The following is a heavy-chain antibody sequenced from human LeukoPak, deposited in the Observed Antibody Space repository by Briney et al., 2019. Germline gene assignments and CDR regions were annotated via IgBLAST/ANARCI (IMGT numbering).Heavy chain of an antibody. V-gene: IGHV4-34*01. CDR3: ARARVVVVPAAGEYYYGMDV. CDR2: INHSGST. D-gene: IGHD2-2*01. CDR1: GGSSSGYY. J-gene: IGHJ6*02. Sequence: SETLSLTCAVYGGSSSGYYWSWIRQPPGKGLEWIGEINHSGSTNYNPSLKSRVTISVDTSKNQFSLKLSSVTAADTAVYYCARARVVVVPAAGEYYYGMDVWGQGTTVTVSS.